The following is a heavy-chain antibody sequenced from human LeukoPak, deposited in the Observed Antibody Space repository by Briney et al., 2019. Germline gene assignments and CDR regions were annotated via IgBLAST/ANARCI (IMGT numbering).Heavy chain of an antibody. Sequence: PGGSLRLSCAASGFTFDDYAMHWVRQAPGKGLEWVSGISWNSGSIGYADSVKGRFTISRDNAKNSLYLQMNSLRAEDTALYYCAKYEVIYGPIWGQGTMVTVSS. CDR3: AKYEVIYGPI. D-gene: IGHD4-17*01. V-gene: IGHV3-9*01. J-gene: IGHJ3*02. CDR1: GFTFDDYA. CDR2: ISWNSGSI.